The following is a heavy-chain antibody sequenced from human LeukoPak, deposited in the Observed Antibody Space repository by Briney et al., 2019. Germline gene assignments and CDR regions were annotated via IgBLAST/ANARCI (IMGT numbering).Heavy chain of an antibody. Sequence: PGGSLRLSCAASGFTFSSHWMHWVRQAPGKGLVWVSRINSDGSITTHADSVKGRFTISRDNPKNSLYLQMSSLRDGDTAVYYCARDQVPFDYWGHGTLVTVSS. CDR3: ARDQVPFDY. CDR2: INSDGSIT. V-gene: IGHV3-74*01. J-gene: IGHJ4*01. CDR1: GFTFSSHW.